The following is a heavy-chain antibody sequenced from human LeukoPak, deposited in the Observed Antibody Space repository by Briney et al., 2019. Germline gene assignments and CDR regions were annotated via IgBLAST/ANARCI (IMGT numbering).Heavy chain of an antibody. Sequence: SETLSLTCAVYGGSFSGYYWSWIRQPPGKGLEWIGEINHSGSTNYNPSLNSRVTISLDTSKNQFSLKLSSVTAADTAVYYCAGDVDTVMLNAFDIWGQGTVVTVSS. D-gene: IGHD5-18*01. J-gene: IGHJ3*02. CDR3: AGDVDTVMLNAFDI. CDR1: GGSFSGYY. V-gene: IGHV4-34*01. CDR2: INHSGST.